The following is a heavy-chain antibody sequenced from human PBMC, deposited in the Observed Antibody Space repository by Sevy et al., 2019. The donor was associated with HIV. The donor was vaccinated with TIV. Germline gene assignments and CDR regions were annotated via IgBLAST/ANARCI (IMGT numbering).Heavy chain of an antibody. V-gene: IGHV1-8*01. J-gene: IGHJ4*02. CDR3: AKLASCGGDCYYFDF. D-gene: IGHD2-21*02. CDR2: MNPNSGHT. CDR1: GYTFTDYD. Sequence: ASVKVSCKASGYTFTDYDITWVRQVTGQGLELVGWMNPNSGHTAYTENLQGRGSTTRDTSISTAYIELSSLRSEDTAVYYCAKLASCGGDCYYFDFWGQGTLVTVSS.